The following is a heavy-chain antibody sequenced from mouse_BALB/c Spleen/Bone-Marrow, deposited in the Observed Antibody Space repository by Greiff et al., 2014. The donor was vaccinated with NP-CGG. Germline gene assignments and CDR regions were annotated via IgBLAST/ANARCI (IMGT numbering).Heavy chain of an antibody. D-gene: IGHD1-2*01. J-gene: IGHJ2*01. CDR3: TRRTATLDY. CDR1: GYSFTSYW. Sequence: EVKLEESGTVLARPGASVKMSCKASGYSFTSYWIHWVKQRPGQGLEWIGAIYPGDSDTSFNQKFKDKAKLTAVTSASTAYMELSSLTNEDSAVYYCTRRTATLDYWGQGTTPTVSS. V-gene: IGHV1-5*01. CDR2: IYPGDSDT.